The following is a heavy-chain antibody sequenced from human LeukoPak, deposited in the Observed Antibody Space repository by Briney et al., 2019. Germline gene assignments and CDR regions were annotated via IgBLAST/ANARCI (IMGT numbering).Heavy chain of an antibody. CDR2: IKSKTDGGAT. CDR1: GFTFSSYW. V-gene: IGHV3-15*01. Sequence: AGGSLRLSCAASGFTFSSYWMHWVRQAPGKGLEWVGRIKSKTDGGATDYAAPVKGRFTISRDDSKNTLYLQMNSLKTEDTAVYYCTTVTIFGVVTYWGQGTLVTVSS. J-gene: IGHJ4*02. D-gene: IGHD3-3*01. CDR3: TTVTIFGVVTY.